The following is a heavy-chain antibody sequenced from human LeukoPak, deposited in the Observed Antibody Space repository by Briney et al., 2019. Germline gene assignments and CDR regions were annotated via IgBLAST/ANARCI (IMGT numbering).Heavy chain of an antibody. J-gene: IGHJ4*02. V-gene: IGHV3-30*02. D-gene: IGHD3-22*01. CDR1: GFTFSSYS. CDR2: IRYDGSNK. CDR3: AKGPGYYYDSSGYYGRDY. Sequence: PGGSLRLSCAASGFTFSSYSMNWVRQAPGKGLEWVAFIRYDGSNKYYADSVKGRFTISRDNSKNTLYLQMNSLRAEDTAVYYCAKGPGYYYDSSGYYGRDYWGQGTLVTVSS.